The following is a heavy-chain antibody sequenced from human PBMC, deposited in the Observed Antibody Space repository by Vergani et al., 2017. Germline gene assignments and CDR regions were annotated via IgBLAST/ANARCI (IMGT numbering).Heavy chain of an antibody. Sequence: EVQLVESGGGLIQPGGSLRLSCAASGFTVSSNYMSWVRQAPGKGLEWVSVIYSGGSTYYADPVKGRFTISRDNSKNTLYLQMNSLRADDTAVYYCARGLELLGYYYYGMDVWGQGTTVTVSS. J-gene: IGHJ6*02. V-gene: IGHV3-53*01. CDR1: GFTVSSNY. D-gene: IGHD2-15*01. CDR3: ARGLELLGYYYYGMDV. CDR2: IYSGGST.